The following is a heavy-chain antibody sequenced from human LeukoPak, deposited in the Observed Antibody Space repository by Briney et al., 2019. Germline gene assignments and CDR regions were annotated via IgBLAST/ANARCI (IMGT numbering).Heavy chain of an antibody. D-gene: IGHD3-3*01. CDR2: ISDTGKIV. V-gene: IGHV3-23*01. Sequence: GGSLRLSCIGSGFNFGDFAMSWVRQVPGRSPEFVSSISDTGKIVFYTDTVRGRATVSRDNSKSTLCLQLSDVRGDDTAVYYCDNGEWWGPGTQVVVSS. J-gene: IGHJ4*02. CDR3: DNGEW. CDR1: GFNFGDFA.